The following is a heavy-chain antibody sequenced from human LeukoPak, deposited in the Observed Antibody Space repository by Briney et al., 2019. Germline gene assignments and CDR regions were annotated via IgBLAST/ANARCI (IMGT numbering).Heavy chain of an antibody. CDR3: VTAAHFDY. Sequence: GESLKISCKGSGYRFTNYWIGRVRQMPGKGLEWMAIIYAGDSDTRYSPSFQGQVTISVDKSISTAYLQWSSLKASDTAIYYCVTAAHFDYWGQGTLVTVSS. J-gene: IGHJ4*02. CDR1: GYRFTNYW. CDR2: IYAGDSDT. D-gene: IGHD6-13*01. V-gene: IGHV5-51*01.